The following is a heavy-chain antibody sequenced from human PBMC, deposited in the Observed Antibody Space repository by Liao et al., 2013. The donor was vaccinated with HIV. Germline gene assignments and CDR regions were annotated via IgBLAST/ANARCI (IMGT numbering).Heavy chain of an antibody. J-gene: IGHJ4*02. CDR3: ARGGCGGGFCYGPIPDYFDK. Sequence: QVQLQESGPGLVKPSQTLSLTCSVSGVSIASGSYYWSWIRQPVGKGPEWIGRVFASGSTKYNPSLKSRVTMSVDTSKNQFSLTMNSVTAADTAVYYCARGGCGGGFCYGPIPDYFDKWGPGTLVTVS. CDR2: VFASGST. D-gene: IGHD2-21*01. CDR1: GVSIASGSYY. V-gene: IGHV4-61*02.